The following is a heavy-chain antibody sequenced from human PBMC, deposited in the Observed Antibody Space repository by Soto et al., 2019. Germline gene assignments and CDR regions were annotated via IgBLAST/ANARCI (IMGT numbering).Heavy chain of an antibody. CDR3: ARDTVKNAFDI. CDR2: ISSSSSYI. CDR1: VFTFSSYS. J-gene: IGHJ3*02. V-gene: IGHV3-21*01. Sequence: PVGSLRLSCASSVFTFSSYSMNCVRQAPGKGLEWVSSISSSSSYIYYADSVKGRFTISRDNAKNSLYLQMNSLRAEDTAVYYCARDTVKNAFDIWGQGTMVNVSS. D-gene: IGHD4-17*01.